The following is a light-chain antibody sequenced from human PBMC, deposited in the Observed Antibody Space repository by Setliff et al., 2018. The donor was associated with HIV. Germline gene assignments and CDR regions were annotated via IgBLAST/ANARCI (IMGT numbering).Light chain of an antibody. V-gene: IGLV2-14*01. CDR3: CSYTSSNTDV. J-gene: IGLJ1*01. Sequence: QSALTQPASVSGSPGQSITISCTGTSSDVGGYNYVSWYQQHPGKAPKLMIYDVSNRPSGVSNRFSGSKSGNTASLTISGLQAEDEADYYCCSYTSSNTDVFGTGTKVTVL. CDR1: SSDVGGYNY. CDR2: DVS.